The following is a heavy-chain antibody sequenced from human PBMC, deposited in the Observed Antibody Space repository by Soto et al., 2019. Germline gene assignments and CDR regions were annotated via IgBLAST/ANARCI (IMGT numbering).Heavy chain of an antibody. D-gene: IGHD6-19*01. J-gene: IGHJ3*02. Sequence: GGSLRLSCAASGFTFSSYDMHWVRQATVKVLEWVSAIGTAGDTYYPGSVKARFTIARENAKNSLYLQMNSLRAGDTAVYYCARGGAYSSGWYRGAFDIGGQGTMVTVSS. CDR2: IGTAGDT. CDR3: ARGGAYSSGWYRGAFDI. CDR1: GFTFSSYD. V-gene: IGHV3-13*01.